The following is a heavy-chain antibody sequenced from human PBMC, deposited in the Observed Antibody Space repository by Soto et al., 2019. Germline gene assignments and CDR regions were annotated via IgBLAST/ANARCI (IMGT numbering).Heavy chain of an antibody. CDR1: GDSVSSNSAA. Sequence: PSQTLSLTCAISGDSVSSNSAAWNWIRQSPSRGLEWLGRTYYRSKWYNDYAVSVKSRITINPDTSKNQFSLQLNSVTPEDTAVYYCARDKNVVPAAPDYGMDVWGQGTTVTVS. CDR2: TYYRSKWYN. V-gene: IGHV6-1*01. J-gene: IGHJ6*02. CDR3: ARDKNVVPAAPDYGMDV. D-gene: IGHD2-2*01.